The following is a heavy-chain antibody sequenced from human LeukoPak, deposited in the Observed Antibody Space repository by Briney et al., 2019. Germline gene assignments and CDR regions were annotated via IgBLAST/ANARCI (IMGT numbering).Heavy chain of an antibody. D-gene: IGHD5-18*01. CDR2: MNPNSGNT. CDR3: AKNVRDTGTFDY. CDR1: GYTFTTYD. J-gene: IGHJ4*02. V-gene: IGHV1-8*01. Sequence: ASVKVSCKASGYTFTTYDINWVRQATGQGLEWMGWMNPNSGNTGYAQRFQGRVTMTRDTSISTAYMELNSLPSEDTAVYYCAKNVRDTGTFDYWGQGTLVTVS.